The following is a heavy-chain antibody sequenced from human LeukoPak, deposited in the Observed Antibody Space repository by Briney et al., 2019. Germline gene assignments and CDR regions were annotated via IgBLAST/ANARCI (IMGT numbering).Heavy chain of an antibody. V-gene: IGHV1-18*01. CDR2: ISAYNGNT. Sequence: ASVKVSCKASGGTFSSYAISWVRQAPGQGLEWMGWISAYNGNTNYAQKLQGRVTMTTDTSTSTAYMELRSLRSDDTAVYYCARLYYDYVWGSSGPEEYNWFDPWGQGTLVTVSS. CDR3: ARLYYDYVWGSSGPEEYNWFDP. D-gene: IGHD3-16*01. CDR1: GGTFSSYA. J-gene: IGHJ5*02.